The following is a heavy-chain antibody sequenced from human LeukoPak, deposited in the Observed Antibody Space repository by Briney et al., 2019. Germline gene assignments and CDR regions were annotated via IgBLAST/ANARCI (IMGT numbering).Heavy chain of an antibody. CDR1: GYIFTGYY. V-gene: IGHV1-2*02. Sequence: GASVKVSCKASGYIFTGYYMHWVRQAPGQGLEWMGWIYPNSGGTRYAQKFQGRVTMTRDTSISTAYMELSGLTSDGTAVFYCARDLATTSTWEFDYWGQGTLVSVSS. J-gene: IGHJ4*02. D-gene: IGHD1-26*01. CDR2: IYPNSGGT. CDR3: ARDLATTSTWEFDY.